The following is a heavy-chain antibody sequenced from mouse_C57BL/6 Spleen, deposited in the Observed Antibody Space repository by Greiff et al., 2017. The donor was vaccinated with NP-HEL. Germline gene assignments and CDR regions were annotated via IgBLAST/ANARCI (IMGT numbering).Heavy chain of an antibody. CDR3: ARKSDYDYFDD. CDR1: GYAFSSSW. Sequence: VHLVESGPELVKPGASVKISCKASGYAFSSSWMNWVKQRPGKGLEWIGRIYPGDGDTNYNGKFKGKATLTADKSSSTAYMQISSLTSEDSAVYFCARKSDYDYFDDWGQGTTLTVSS. CDR2: IYPGDGDT. J-gene: IGHJ2*01. V-gene: IGHV1-82*01. D-gene: IGHD2-4*01.